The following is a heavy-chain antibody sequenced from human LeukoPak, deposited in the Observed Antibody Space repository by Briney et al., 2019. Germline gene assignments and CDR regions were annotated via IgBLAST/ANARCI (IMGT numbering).Heavy chain of an antibody. D-gene: IGHD1-26*01. J-gene: IGHJ5*02. V-gene: IGHV1-46*01. Sequence: GASVKVSCKASGYTFTGYYMHWVRQAPGQGLEWMGLINPSGSSTSYAQKFQGRLSLTRDMSTSTDYMELSSLGSEDTAVYYCARDNSVGDTAWWFDPWGQGTLVTVSS. CDR2: INPSGSST. CDR1: GYTFTGYY. CDR3: ARDNSVGDTAWWFDP.